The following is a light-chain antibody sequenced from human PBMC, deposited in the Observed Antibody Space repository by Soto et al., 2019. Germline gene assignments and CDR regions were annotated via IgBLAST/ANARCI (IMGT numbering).Light chain of an antibody. V-gene: IGLV2-14*01. CDR2: EVS. J-gene: IGLJ1*01. CDR1: SSDVGGYNY. Sequence: QSVLTQPASVSGSPGQSITIPCTGTSSDVGGYNYVSWYQHHPGKAPKLMLYEVSNRPSGVSNRFSGSKSGNTASLTISGLQAEDEADYYCTSYTTSSTLVVFGSGTKVTVL. CDR3: TSYTTSSTLVV.